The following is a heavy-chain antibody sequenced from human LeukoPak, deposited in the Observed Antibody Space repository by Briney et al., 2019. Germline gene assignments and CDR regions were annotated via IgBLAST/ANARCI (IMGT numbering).Heavy chain of an antibody. D-gene: IGHD4-23*01. CDR1: GDSVSSSSAA. V-gene: IGHV6-1*01. J-gene: IGHJ4*02. CDR3: AREDYGGKSGTYFDY. CDR2: TYYRSEWYN. Sequence: SQTLSLTCAISGDSVSSSSAAWNWIRQSPSRGLEWLGRTYYRSEWYNDYAVSVRSRITVNPDTSKNQFSLQLNSVTPEDTAVYYCAREDYGGKSGTYFDYWGQGTLVTVSS.